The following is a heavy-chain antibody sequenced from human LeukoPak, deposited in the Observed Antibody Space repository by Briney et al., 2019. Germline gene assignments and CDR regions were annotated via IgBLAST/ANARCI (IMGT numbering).Heavy chain of an antibody. CDR1: GFTFSSYW. V-gene: IGHV3-74*01. CDR3: ARGSGDHYYYYYAMDV. J-gene: IGHJ6*02. D-gene: IGHD4-17*01. Sequence: PGGSLRLSCAASGFTFSSYWMHWVRQAPGKGLEWVSRINSDGSSTSYADSVKGRFTISRDNAKNTLYLQMNSLRAEETAMYYCARGSGDHYYYYYAMDVWGQGTTVTVSS. CDR2: INSDGSST.